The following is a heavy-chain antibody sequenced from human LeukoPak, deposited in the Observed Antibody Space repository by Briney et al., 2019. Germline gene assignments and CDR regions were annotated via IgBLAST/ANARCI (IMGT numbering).Heavy chain of an antibody. Sequence: SETLSLTCTVSGGSISGYYWSWIRQPAGKGLEWIGRIYTSGSTNYNPSLKSRVTMSVDTSKNQFSLKLRSVTAADTAIYYCARHQGRGYSYSFDYWGQGTLVNVSS. J-gene: IGHJ4*02. CDR1: GGSISGYY. CDR2: IYTSGST. CDR3: ARHQGRGYSYSFDY. V-gene: IGHV4-4*07. D-gene: IGHD5-18*01.